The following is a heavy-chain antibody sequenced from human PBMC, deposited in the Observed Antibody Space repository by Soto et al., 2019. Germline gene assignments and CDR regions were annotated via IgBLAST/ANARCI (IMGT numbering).Heavy chain of an antibody. D-gene: IGHD2-21*01. CDR2: IYPGDSDT. Sequence: SLKISCKGSGYTFSTYWIAWVRQMPGKGLEWMGIIYPGDSDTKYSPAFQGQVTISADKSINTAYLQWTSLEASDTAVYYCARGRGEFDAWGQGTPVTVSS. CDR3: ARGRGEFDA. J-gene: IGHJ5*02. CDR1: GYTFSTYW. V-gene: IGHV5-51*01.